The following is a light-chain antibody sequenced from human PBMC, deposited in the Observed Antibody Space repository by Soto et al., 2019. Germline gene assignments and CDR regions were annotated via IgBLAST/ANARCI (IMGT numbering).Light chain of an antibody. J-gene: IGKJ1*01. CDR2: DAS. CDR1: QSVSTY. V-gene: IGKV3-11*01. Sequence: EIVLTQSPATLSLSPGERATLSCRASQSVSTYLAWYQQKPGQAPRLLTYDASTRATGIPARFSGSGSGTDFTLTISSLEPEDFAVYYCQQRGNWPRTFGQGTKVDIK. CDR3: QQRGNWPRT.